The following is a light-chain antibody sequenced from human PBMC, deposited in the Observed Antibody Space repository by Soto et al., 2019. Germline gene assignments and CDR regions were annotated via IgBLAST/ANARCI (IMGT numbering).Light chain of an antibody. V-gene: IGKV1-39*01. J-gene: IGKJ1*01. CDR2: AAS. CDR1: QSISSS. CDR3: QQSFNLPRT. Sequence: DIQTTQSPSSLSASVGETITITCRASQSISSSLNWFQHSPGQPPKLLLFAASNLHAGVPPRFSGSGSGTSFSLTIRSLQPEDFATYYCQQSFNLPRTFGPGTKV.